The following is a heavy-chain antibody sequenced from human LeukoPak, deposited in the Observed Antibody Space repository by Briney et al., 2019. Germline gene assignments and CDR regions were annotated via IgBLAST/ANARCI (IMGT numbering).Heavy chain of an antibody. CDR2: FDPEDGET. J-gene: IGHJ4*02. Sequence: ASVKVSCKVSGYTLTELSMHWVRQAPGKGLEWMGGFDPEDGETIYAQKFQGRVTMTEDTSTDTAYMELSSLRSEDTAVYYCATARGFGELFGRWSYGYWGQGTLVTVSS. CDR1: GYTLTELS. D-gene: IGHD3-10*01. V-gene: IGHV1-24*01. CDR3: ATARGFGELFGRWSYGY.